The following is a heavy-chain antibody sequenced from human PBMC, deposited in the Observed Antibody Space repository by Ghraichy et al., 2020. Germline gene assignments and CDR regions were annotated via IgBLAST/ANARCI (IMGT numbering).Heavy chain of an antibody. V-gene: IGHV3-53*01. CDR1: GFSVSHKY. J-gene: IGHJ4*02. CDR2: FYSDGFP. D-gene: IGHD5-12*01. Sequence: GGSLRLSCAASGFSVSHKYMNWVRQAPGKGLEWVSDFYSDGFPYYADAVKGRFTVSRDNSENTVYLQMNNLRVEDTAIYYCATGYGYFDLWGQGTLVTVSS. CDR3: ATGYGYFDL.